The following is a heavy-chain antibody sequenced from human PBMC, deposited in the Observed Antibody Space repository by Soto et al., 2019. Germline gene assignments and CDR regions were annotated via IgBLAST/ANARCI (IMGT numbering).Heavy chain of an antibody. D-gene: IGHD3-3*01. CDR2: IYWDDDE. CDR3: AHRVLRTVFGLVTTTAIYFDF. J-gene: IGHJ4*02. Sequence: QITLNESGPTVVRPTETLTLTCRFSGFSLTTSGVGVGWILQSPGKAPEWLALIYWDDDERYSASLKSWLTITKDTSKNQVVLTVPDLDPTNTATYYCAHRVLRTVFGLVTTTAIYFDFWGQGTPVAVSS. CDR1: GFSLTTSGVG. V-gene: IGHV2-5*02.